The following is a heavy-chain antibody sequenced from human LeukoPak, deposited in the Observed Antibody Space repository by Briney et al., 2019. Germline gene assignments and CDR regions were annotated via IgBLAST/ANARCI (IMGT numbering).Heavy chain of an antibody. CDR3: ARRVQYYYGSGSYAYYFDY. J-gene: IGHJ4*02. D-gene: IGHD3-10*01. CDR2: ISYSGTT. Sequence: PSETLSLTCTVSGGSISSYYWSWIRQPPGKGLEWIGYISYSGTTNYNPSLKSRVTISVDTSKNQFSLKLSSVTAADTAVYYCARRVQYYYGSGSYAYYFDYWGQGTLVTVSS. CDR1: GGSISSYY. V-gene: IGHV4-59*08.